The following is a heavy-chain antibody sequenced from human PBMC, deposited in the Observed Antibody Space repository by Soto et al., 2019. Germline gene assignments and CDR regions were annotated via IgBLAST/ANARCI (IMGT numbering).Heavy chain of an antibody. V-gene: IGHV3-21*01. CDR1: GFTFSSYS. D-gene: IGHD2-21*01. Sequence: PGGSLRLSCAASGFTFSSYSMNWVRQAPGKGLEWVSSISSSSSYIYYADSVKGRFTISRDNAKNSLYLQMDSLRAEDTAVYYCARDLVIPRAPFDYWGQGTLVTVSS. CDR2: ISSSSSYI. CDR3: ARDLVIPRAPFDY. J-gene: IGHJ4*02.